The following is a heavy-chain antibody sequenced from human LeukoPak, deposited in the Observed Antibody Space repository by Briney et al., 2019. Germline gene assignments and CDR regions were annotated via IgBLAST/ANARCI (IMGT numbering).Heavy chain of an antibody. CDR1: GGSFSSYY. CDR2: IYYSGST. J-gene: IGHJ3*02. V-gene: IGHV4-59*01. D-gene: IGHD3-10*01. CDR3: ARAPWRYYGSVSYYNAFDI. Sequence: SETLSLTCTVSGGSFSSYYWSWIRQPPGTRLEWIGDIYYSGSTNYTPALKSRVTISVDTSKNQFSLKLSSVTAADTAIYYCARAPWRYYGSVSYYNAFDIWGQGTMVTVSS.